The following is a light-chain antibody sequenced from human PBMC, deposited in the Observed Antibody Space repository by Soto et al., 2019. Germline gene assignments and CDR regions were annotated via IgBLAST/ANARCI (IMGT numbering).Light chain of an antibody. CDR3: QHYAASPLT. CDR1: QSINSN. Sequence: VMTQSPATLSVSPGERATLSCTASQSINSNLAWYQQRPGQAPRLLIYGASTRATGIPDRFSGSGSGTDFTLTISRLQPEDFAVYYCQHYAASPLTFGGGTKVDIK. CDR2: GAS. V-gene: IGKV3D-15*01. J-gene: IGKJ4*01.